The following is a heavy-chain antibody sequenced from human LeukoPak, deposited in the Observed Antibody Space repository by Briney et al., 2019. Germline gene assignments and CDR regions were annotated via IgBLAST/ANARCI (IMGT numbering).Heavy chain of an antibody. V-gene: IGHV3-9*01. Sequence: GRSLRLSCAASGFTFYDYAMHWVRQAPGKGLEWVSGISWNSGSIGYADSVKGRFTISRDNAKNSLYLQMNSLRAEDTALYYCAKDSSSWTGTAFDYWGQGTLVTVSS. J-gene: IGHJ4*02. D-gene: IGHD6-13*01. CDR3: AKDSSSWTGTAFDY. CDR1: GFTFYDYA. CDR2: ISWNSGSI.